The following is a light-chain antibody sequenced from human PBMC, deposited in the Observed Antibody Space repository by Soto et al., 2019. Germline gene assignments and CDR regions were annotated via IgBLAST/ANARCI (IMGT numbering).Light chain of an antibody. Sequence: QSALTQPASVSGSPGQSITISCSGTSSDVGGYIYVSWYQQHPGKAPKLMIYHVTSRPSGVSYRFSGSKSSNTASLSISGLQAEDEADYYCSSYTTSSFYVFVTGTKVTV. J-gene: IGLJ1*01. CDR1: SSDVGGYIY. V-gene: IGLV2-14*01. CDR3: SSYTTSSFYV. CDR2: HVT.